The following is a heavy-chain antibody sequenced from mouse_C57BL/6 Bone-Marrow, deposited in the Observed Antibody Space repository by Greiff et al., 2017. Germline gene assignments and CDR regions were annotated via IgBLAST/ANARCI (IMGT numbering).Heavy chain of an antibody. Sequence: QVQLQQSGAELVRPGTSVTMSCKASGYTFTNYWIGWAKQRPGHGLAWIGDIYPGGGYTNYNEKFKGKATLTADKSSSTAYMQFSSLTSEDSAIYYCASYYGRAWFADWGQGTLVTVSA. D-gene: IGHD1-1*01. J-gene: IGHJ3*01. CDR3: ASYYGRAWFAD. CDR1: GYTFTNYW. CDR2: IYPGGGYT. V-gene: IGHV1-63*01.